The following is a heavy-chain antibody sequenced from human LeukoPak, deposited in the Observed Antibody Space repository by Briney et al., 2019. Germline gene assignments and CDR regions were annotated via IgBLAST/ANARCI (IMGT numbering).Heavy chain of an antibody. Sequence: TGGSLRLSCAASVLTFCIYWTHSVPDAPREGGVWGSRINIYGSIVTDGSSTSYADSVKGRFTISRDNAKNTLYLQMNSLRAEDTAVYYCARVGDGYNLYYFDYWGQGTLVTVSS. V-gene: IGHV3-74*01. CDR3: ARVGDGYNLYYFDY. J-gene: IGHJ4*02. CDR2: INIYGSIVTDGSST. CDR1: VLTFCIYW. D-gene: IGHD5-24*01.